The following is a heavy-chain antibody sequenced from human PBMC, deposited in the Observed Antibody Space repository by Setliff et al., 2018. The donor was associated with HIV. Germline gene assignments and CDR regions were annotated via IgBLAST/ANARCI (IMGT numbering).Heavy chain of an antibody. Sequence: SETLSLTCAVSGDSVSGYYWSWIRQPAGRGLEWIGRVHNSAGSNYNPSLKSRVTMSVDTAKNQLSLKLTAVSAADTAVYYCARDRIEVLAHSPHDVFDIWGRGIMVTVSS. CDR3: ARDRIEVLAHSPHDVFDI. CDR2: VHNSAGS. J-gene: IGHJ3*02. CDR1: GDSVSGYY. D-gene: IGHD1-26*01. V-gene: IGHV4-4*07.